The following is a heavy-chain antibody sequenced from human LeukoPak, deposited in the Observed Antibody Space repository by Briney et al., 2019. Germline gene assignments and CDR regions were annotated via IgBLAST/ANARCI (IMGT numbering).Heavy chain of an antibody. CDR2: IKQDGSDK. Sequence: GGSLRLSCAASGFIFRSYWLSWVRQAPGRGLEWVANIKQDGSDKYYVDSVKGRFTISRDNAKNTLFLQMDSLRAEDTAVYYFATHDVLTGYPYFDYWGQGTLVTVSS. CDR3: ATHDVLTGYPYFDY. J-gene: IGHJ4*02. D-gene: IGHD3-9*01. V-gene: IGHV3-7*01. CDR1: GFIFRSYW.